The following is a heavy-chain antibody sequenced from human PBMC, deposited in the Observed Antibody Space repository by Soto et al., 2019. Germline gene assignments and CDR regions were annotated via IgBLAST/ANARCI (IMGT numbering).Heavy chain of an antibody. CDR1: GFTFSSYA. V-gene: IGHV3-30-3*01. Sequence: QVQLVESGGGVVQPGRSLRLSCAASGFTFSSYAMHWVRQAPGKGLEWVAVISYDGSNKYYADSVKGRFTISRDNSKNTLYLQMNSLRAEDTAVYYRARERRQLVWYFDYWGQGTLVTVSS. CDR3: ARERRQLVWYFDY. D-gene: IGHD6-13*01. CDR2: ISYDGSNK. J-gene: IGHJ4*02.